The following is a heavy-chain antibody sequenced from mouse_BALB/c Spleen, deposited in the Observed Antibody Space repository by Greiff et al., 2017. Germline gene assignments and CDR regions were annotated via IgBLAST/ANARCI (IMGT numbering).Heavy chain of an antibody. CDR1: GYTFTDYN. CDR3: ARCGVTTVVDYFDY. J-gene: IGHJ2*01. CDR2: INPNNGGT. V-gene: IGHV1-18*01. Sequence: VQLQQSGPELVKPGASVKIPCKASGYTFTDYNMDWVKQSHGKSLEWIGDINPNNGGTIYNQKFKGKATLTVDKSSSTAYMELRSLTSEDTAVYYCARCGVTTVVDYFDYWGQGTTLTVSS. D-gene: IGHD1-1*01.